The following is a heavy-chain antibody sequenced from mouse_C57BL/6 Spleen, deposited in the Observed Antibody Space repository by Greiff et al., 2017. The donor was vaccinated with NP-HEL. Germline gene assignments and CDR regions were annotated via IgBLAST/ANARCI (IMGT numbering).Heavy chain of an antibody. D-gene: IGHD1-1*01. V-gene: IGHV1-59*01. J-gene: IGHJ2*01. CDR2: IDPSDSYT. Sequence: VQLQQPGAELVRPGTSVKLSCKASGYTFTSYWMHWVKQRPGQGLEWIGVIDPSDSYTNYNQKFKGKATLTVDTSSSTAYMQLSSLTSEDSAVYYCAREDYYGSIDYWGQGTTLTVSS. CDR1: GYTFTSYW. CDR3: AREDYYGSIDY.